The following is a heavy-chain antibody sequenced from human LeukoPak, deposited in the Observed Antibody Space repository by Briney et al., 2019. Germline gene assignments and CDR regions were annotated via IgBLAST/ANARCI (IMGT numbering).Heavy chain of an antibody. D-gene: IGHD4-23*01. J-gene: IGHJ4*02. CDR2: ISYDGSNK. Sequence: GGSLRLSCAASGFTFSSYGMHWVRQAPGKGLEWVAVISYDGSNKYYADSVKGRFTISRDNPKNTLYLQMNSLRAEDTAVYYCAKVPLGVWSTVVFDYWGQGTLVTVSS. CDR3: AKVPLGVWSTVVFDY. V-gene: IGHV3-30*18. CDR1: GFTFSSYG.